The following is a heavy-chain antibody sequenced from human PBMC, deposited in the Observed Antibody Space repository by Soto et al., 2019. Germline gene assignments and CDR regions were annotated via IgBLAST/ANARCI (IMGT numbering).Heavy chain of an antibody. V-gene: IGHV3-23*01. Sequence: PGGSLKLSCAASGFTFSSYAMSWVRQAPGKGLEWVSAIGSTGANTYYADSVMGRFTISRDNSNNALHLQMNRLRVDGTAIYYCARGSHGEHDSWGQGALVTVSS. CDR3: ARGSHGEHDS. D-gene: IGHD2-21*01. J-gene: IGHJ4*02. CDR1: GFTFSSYA. CDR2: IGSTGANT.